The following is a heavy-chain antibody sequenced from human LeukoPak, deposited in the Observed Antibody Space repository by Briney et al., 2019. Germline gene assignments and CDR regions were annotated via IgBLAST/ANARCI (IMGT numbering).Heavy chain of an antibody. CDR3: ARDPGHYYYDSSGHDY. J-gene: IGHJ4*02. Sequence: SETLSLTCTVSGGPISSSSYYWGWSRQPPGKGLEWIGSIYYSGSTYYNPSLKSRVTISVDTSKNQFSLKLSSVTAADTAVYYCARDPGHYYYDSSGHDYWGQGTLVTVSS. V-gene: IGHV4-39*07. CDR2: IYYSGST. CDR1: GGPISSSSYY. D-gene: IGHD3-22*01.